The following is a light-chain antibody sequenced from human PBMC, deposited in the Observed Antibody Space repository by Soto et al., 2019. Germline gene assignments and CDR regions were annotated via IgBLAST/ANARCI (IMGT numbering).Light chain of an antibody. Sequence: EIVLTQSPGTLSLSPGERATLSCRASQSVSSSYLAWYQQKPGQAPRLLIYGASSRAIGIPDRFSGSGSGTDFTLPISRLEPEDFAGYYCHQFGSSHPCTFGQGTQVESK. J-gene: IGKJ1*01. CDR1: QSVSSSY. V-gene: IGKV3-20*01. CDR3: HQFGSSHPCT. CDR2: GAS.